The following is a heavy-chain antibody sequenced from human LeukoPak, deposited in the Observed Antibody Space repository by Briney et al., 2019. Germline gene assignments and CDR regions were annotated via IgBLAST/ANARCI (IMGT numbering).Heavy chain of an antibody. J-gene: IGHJ3*02. V-gene: IGHV3-74*03. Sequence: GGSLRLSCAASGFTFTNYWMHWVRQAPGKGLVWVSRIDGDGTTKYADSVRGRFTISRDNAKKTLYLQMNGLRAEDMAVYYCVRVIVGCMRPFDTWGQGTVVTVSS. CDR1: GFTFTNYW. CDR3: VRVIVGCMRPFDT. CDR2: IDGDGTT. D-gene: IGHD1-26*01.